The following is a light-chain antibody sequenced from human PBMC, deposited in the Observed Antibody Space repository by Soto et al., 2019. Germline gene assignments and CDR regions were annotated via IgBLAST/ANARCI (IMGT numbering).Light chain of an antibody. Sequence: DIEMTQSPSTLSASVGDRVSITCRASQSISSWLAWYQQKPGKAPKLLIYDASSLESGVPSRFSGSGSGTQFTLSISSLQPDDFATYDCQQCDSYPYTFGQGTNLEIK. CDR3: QQCDSYPYT. J-gene: IGKJ2*01. V-gene: IGKV1-5*01. CDR1: QSISSW. CDR2: DAS.